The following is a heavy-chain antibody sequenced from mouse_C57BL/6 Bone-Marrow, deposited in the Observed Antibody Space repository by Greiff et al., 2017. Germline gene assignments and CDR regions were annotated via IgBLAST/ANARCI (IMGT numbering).Heavy chain of an antibody. V-gene: IGHV2-5*01. D-gene: IGHD3-2*02. CDR3: AKSQLMLRPYAMDY. CDR1: GFSLTSYG. J-gene: IGHJ4*01. CDR2: IWRGGST. Sequence: QVQLQQSGPGLVQPSQSLSITCTVSGFSLTSYGVHWVRQSPGKGLEWLGVIWRGGSTDYNAAFMSRLSITKDNTKSQVFFKMNSLQADDTAIYYCAKSQLMLRPYAMDYWGQGTSVTVSS.